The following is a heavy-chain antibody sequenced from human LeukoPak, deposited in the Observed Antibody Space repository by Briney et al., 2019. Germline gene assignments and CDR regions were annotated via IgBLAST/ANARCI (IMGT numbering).Heavy chain of an antibody. J-gene: IGHJ6*03. V-gene: IGHV3-30*18. CDR1: GFTFSSYG. D-gene: IGHD6-13*01. Sequence: GGSLRLSCAASGFTFSSYGMLWVRQAPGEGLEWVAVISYDGSNKYYADSVKGRFTISRDNSKNTLYLQMNSLRAEDTAVYYCAKDHVAAAGYYYYYMDVWGKGTTVTVSS. CDR2: ISYDGSNK. CDR3: AKDHVAAAGYYYYYMDV.